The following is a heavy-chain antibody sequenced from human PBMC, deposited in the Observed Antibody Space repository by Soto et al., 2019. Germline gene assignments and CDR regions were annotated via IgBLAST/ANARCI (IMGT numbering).Heavy chain of an antibody. CDR2: IYYSGST. Sequence: SETLSLTCTVSGGSISSYYWSWIRQPPGKGLEWIGYIYYSGSTNYNPSLKSRVTISVDTSKNQFSLKLSSVTAADTAVYYCARGTMWFGELLSKNYYFDYWGQGTLVTVSS. CDR3: ARGTMWFGELLSKNYYFDY. D-gene: IGHD3-10*01. CDR1: GGSISSYY. J-gene: IGHJ4*02. V-gene: IGHV4-59*01.